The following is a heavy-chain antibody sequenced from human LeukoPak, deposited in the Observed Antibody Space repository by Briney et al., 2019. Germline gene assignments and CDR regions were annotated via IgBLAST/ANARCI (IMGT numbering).Heavy chain of an antibody. CDR3: ARERYSGSYIDY. CDR1: GFTFSGYW. Sequence: GGSLRLSCAASGFTFSGYWMTWVRQAPGKGLEGVANIKQDGSDKYYVDSVKGRLTISRDNAKKSLYLQMNSLRAEDTAVYYCARERYSGSYIDYWGQGTLVTVSS. V-gene: IGHV3-7*01. D-gene: IGHD1-26*01. CDR2: IKQDGSDK. J-gene: IGHJ4*02.